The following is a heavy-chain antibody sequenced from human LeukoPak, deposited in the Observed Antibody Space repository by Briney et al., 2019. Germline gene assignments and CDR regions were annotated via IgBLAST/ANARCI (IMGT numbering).Heavy chain of an antibody. J-gene: IGHJ4*02. V-gene: IGHV3-33*01. Sequence: GRSLRLSCAASGFTFSHYGMHWVHQAPGKGLEWVAVIWSDGTNKYYADSVKGRFSISRDDSQKRVFLQMNSLRAEDTAVYYCARDAQRGFDYSNSLQYWGQGALVTVSS. CDR2: IWSDGTNK. D-gene: IGHD4-11*01. CDR3: ARDAQRGFDYSNSLQY. CDR1: GFTFSHYG.